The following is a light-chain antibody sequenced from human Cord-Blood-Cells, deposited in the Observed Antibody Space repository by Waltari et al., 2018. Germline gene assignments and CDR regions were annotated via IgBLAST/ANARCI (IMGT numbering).Light chain of an antibody. J-gene: IGKJ5*01. CDR1: QSVSRD. Sequence: EIVLTQSPAPLSLSPGATATLSCRASQSVSRDLAWYQQTPGQAPRLLSYDASNRATGIPARVSGSGSGTDFTLTISSLEPEDFAVYYSQQRSNWPPSITFGQGTRLEIK. CDR2: DAS. V-gene: IGKV3-11*01. CDR3: QQRSNWPPSIT.